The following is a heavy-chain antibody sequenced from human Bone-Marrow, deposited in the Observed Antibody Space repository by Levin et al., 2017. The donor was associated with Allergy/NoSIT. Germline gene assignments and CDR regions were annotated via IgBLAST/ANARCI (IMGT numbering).Heavy chain of an antibody. D-gene: IGHD3-22*01. CDR1: GYTFTSYY. CDR3: VSGYYDSSGYYDERGHFDY. V-gene: IGHV1-46*01. J-gene: IGHJ4*02. Sequence: GESLKISCKASGYTFTSYYMHWVRQAPGQGLEWMGIINPSGGSTSYAQKFQGRVTMTRDTSTSTVYMELSSLRSEDTAVYYCVSGYYDSSGYYDERGHFDYWGQGTLVTVSS. CDR2: INPSGGST.